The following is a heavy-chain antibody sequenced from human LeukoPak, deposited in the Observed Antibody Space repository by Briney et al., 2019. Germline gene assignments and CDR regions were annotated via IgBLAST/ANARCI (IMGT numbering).Heavy chain of an antibody. D-gene: IGHD6-6*01. CDR2: IYYSGST. V-gene: IGHV4-59*02. CDR3: ARDREYSSSGLVWFDP. CDR1: GGSVSGYY. Sequence: PSETLFLTCTVSGGSVSGYYWSWIRQRPGKGLEWIGYIYYSGSTNYNPSLKSRVTISVDTSENQFSLKLTSVTAADTAVYYCARDREYSSSGLVWFDPGGHGILVTVSS. J-gene: IGHJ5*02.